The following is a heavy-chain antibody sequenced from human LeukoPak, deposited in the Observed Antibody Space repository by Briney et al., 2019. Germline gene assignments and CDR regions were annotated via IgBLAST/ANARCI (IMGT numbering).Heavy chain of an antibody. CDR3: ARGTSYSPNWFDP. CDR2: ISSNGGST. D-gene: IGHD2-2*01. Sequence: GGSLRLSCAASGFTFSSYAMHWVRQAPGKGLEYVSAISSNGGSTYYANSVKGRFTISRDNSKNTLYLQMGSLRAEDMAVYYCARGTSYSPNWFDPWGQGTLVTVSS. V-gene: IGHV3-64*01. J-gene: IGHJ5*02. CDR1: GFTFSSYA.